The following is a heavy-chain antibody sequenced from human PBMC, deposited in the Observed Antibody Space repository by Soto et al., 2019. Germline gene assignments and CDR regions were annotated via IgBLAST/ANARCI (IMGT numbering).Heavy chain of an antibody. Sequence: PSVKVSCKASGYTFTSYAMHWVRQAPGQRLEWMGWINAGNGNTKYSQKFQGRVTITRDTSASTAYMELSSLRSEDTAVYYCAREYLDTAMIAPSYGMDVWGQGTTVTVSS. J-gene: IGHJ6*02. V-gene: IGHV1-3*01. D-gene: IGHD5-18*01. CDR1: GYTFTSYA. CDR2: INAGNGNT. CDR3: AREYLDTAMIAPSYGMDV.